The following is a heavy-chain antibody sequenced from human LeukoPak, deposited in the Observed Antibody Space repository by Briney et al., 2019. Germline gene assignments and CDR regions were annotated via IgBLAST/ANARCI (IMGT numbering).Heavy chain of an antibody. CDR2: ISHDGSNK. CDR1: GFTFSSYA. J-gene: IGHJ4*02. Sequence: GGSLRLSCAASGFTFSSYAMHWVRQAPGKGLEWVAVISHDGSNKYYADSVKGRFTISRDNSKNTLYLQMNSLRAEDTAVYYCAKNGGSQCYSHLDYWGRGSLVTVSS. CDR3: AKNGGSQCYSHLDY. D-gene: IGHD2-15*01. V-gene: IGHV3-30*04.